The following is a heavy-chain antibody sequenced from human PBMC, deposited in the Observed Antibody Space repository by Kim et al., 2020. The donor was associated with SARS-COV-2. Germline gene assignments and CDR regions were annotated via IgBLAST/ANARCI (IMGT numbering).Heavy chain of an antibody. Sequence: ASVKVSCKASGYTFTSYAMHWVRQAPGQRLEWMGWINAGNGNTKYSQKFQGRVTITRDTSASTAYMELSSLRSEDTAVYYCARAMNRIAAAGHPNDYWGQGTLVTVSS. CDR2: INAGNGNT. CDR1: GYTFTSYA. D-gene: IGHD6-13*01. CDR3: ARAMNRIAAAGHPNDY. V-gene: IGHV1-3*01. J-gene: IGHJ4*02.